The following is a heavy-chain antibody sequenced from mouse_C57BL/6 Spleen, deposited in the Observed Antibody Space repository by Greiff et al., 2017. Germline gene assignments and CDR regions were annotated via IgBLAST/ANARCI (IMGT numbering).Heavy chain of an antibody. D-gene: IGHD2-3*01. CDR1: GYTFTSYW. V-gene: IGHV1-72*01. CDR2: IDPNSGGT. CDR3: ARGGDGYYGKNFDY. J-gene: IGHJ2*01. Sequence: VQLQESGAELVKPGASVKLSCKASGYTFTSYWMHWVKQRPGRGLEWIGRIDPNSGGTKYNEKFKSKATLTVDKPSSTAYMQRSSLTSEDSAVYYCARGGDGYYGKNFDYWGQGTTLTVSS.